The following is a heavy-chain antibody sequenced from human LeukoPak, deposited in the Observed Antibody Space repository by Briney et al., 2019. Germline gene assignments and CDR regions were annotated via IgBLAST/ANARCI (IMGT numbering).Heavy chain of an antibody. Sequence: ASVKVSCKASGYTFTSYDINWVRQATGQGLEWMGWMNPNSGNTGYAQKFQGRVTITRNTSISTAYMELSSLRSEDTAVYYCARGTGLSDYGGNSCGYWGQGTLVTASS. CDR1: GYTFTSYD. CDR2: MNPNSGNT. CDR3: ARGTGLSDYGGNSCGY. V-gene: IGHV1-8*03. J-gene: IGHJ4*02. D-gene: IGHD4-23*01.